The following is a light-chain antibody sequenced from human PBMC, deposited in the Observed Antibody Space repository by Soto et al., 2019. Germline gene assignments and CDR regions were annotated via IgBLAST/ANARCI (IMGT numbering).Light chain of an antibody. J-gene: IGKJ2*01. CDR3: QKYNSATNT. V-gene: IGKV1-27*01. CDR2: AAS. Sequence: DIQMTQSPSSLSASVGDRVTITCRASQDISHYLAWYQQKPGKVPKLLIYAASTLQTGVQSRFSGSGSGTVFTLTINSLQPEDVATYYCQKYNSATNTFGRGTRLEIK. CDR1: QDISHY.